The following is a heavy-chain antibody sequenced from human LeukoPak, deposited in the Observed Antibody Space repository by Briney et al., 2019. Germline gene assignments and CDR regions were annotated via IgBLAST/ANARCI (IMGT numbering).Heavy chain of an antibody. Sequence: PGGSLRLSCAASGFTFSGSAIHWVRQSSGKGLEWVGQIEKKDKGYATATAYAASVKGRFTISRDDSINRAYLQMKSLKTEDTALYYCTRDSGTYTGFDPWGQGTLVTVSS. CDR3: TRDSGTYTGFDP. CDR1: GFTFSGSA. D-gene: IGHD1-26*01. V-gene: IGHV3-73*01. J-gene: IGHJ5*02. CDR2: IEKKDKGYATAT.